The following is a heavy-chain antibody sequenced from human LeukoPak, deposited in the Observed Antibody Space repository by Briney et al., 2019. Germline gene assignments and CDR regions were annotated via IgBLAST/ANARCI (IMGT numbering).Heavy chain of an antibody. D-gene: IGHD6-19*01. CDR1: AGSISSSSYY. V-gene: IGHV4-39*01. J-gene: IGHJ5*02. CDR3: ARPPYSSGWFGNWFAR. Sequence: SETLSLTCTVPAGSISSSSYYWGWISQPPGKGLECIGRIYYSGSTYYNPSLKGRVTISVDPSKNRCSLKLSSVTAADTAVYSCARPPYSSGWFGNWFARWGQGTLVTVSS. CDR2: IYYSGST.